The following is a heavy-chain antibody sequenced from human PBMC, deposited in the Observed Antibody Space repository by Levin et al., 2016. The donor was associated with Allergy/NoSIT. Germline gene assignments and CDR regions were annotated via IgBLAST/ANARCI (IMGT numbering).Heavy chain of an antibody. CDR2: MSHGGTA. D-gene: IGHD4-17*01. J-gene: IGHJ4*02. Sequence: WIRQPPGKGLEWIGTMSHGGTAYYNPSLKSRVTISLDTSRNQISLKLSSVTAADTAVYHCVGDYGDFLNYLDLWGQGTLVTVSS. CDR3: VGDYGDFLNYLDL. V-gene: IGHV4-38-2*02.